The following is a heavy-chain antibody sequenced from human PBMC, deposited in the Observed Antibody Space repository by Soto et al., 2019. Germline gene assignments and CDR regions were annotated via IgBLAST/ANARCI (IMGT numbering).Heavy chain of an antibody. D-gene: IGHD6-6*01. Sequence: VRSLRLSWAALGFNCCTHGMTRVRQEPGKGLEWVSGISASGGRTYYADSVKGVFTISRDNSKSTLYLQMNSLKAEDPAVYYCAKAYSSSSFWRQGTVVTVSS. J-gene: IGHJ4*02. CDR2: ISASGGRT. CDR3: AKAYSSSSF. CDR1: GFNCCTHG. V-gene: IGHV3-23*01.